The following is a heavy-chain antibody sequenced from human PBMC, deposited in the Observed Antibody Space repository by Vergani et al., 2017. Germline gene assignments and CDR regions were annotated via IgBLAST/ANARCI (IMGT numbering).Heavy chain of an antibody. CDR3: ARPHGDILPPDPRRLDY. V-gene: IGHV1-46*03. CDR1: GYTFTNYY. Sequence: QVLLVQSGAEVKKPGASVRVSCKTSGYTFTNYYIHWVRQAPGQGLEWMGIINPSGGSTTYAQQFQGRLTMTRHTSTSTVYMDLSNLRSEDTAVYYCARPHGDILPPDPRRLDYWGQGTLVTVSS. J-gene: IGHJ4*02. CDR2: INPSGGST.